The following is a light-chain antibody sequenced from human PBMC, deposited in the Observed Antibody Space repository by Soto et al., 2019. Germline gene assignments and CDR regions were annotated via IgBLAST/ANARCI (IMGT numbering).Light chain of an antibody. Sequence: DIQMTQSTSSLSASVGDRVTITCRASQSISSYLNWYQQKPGKAPQLLIYAASSLQSGVPSRFRGSGSGTDFTLTISSLQPEDFATYYFQQSYSTPRTFGQWTKVELK. CDR3: QQSYSTPRT. CDR1: QSISSY. V-gene: IGKV1-39*01. CDR2: AAS. J-gene: IGKJ1*01.